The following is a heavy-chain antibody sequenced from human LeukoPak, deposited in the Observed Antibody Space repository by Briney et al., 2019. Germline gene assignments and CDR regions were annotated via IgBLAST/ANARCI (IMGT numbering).Heavy chain of an antibody. CDR3: ARVGYCSSTSCYIAWFDP. CDR1: GYTFTSYA. CDR2: INTNTGNP. V-gene: IGHV7-4-1*02. D-gene: IGHD2-2*02. J-gene: IGHJ5*02. Sequence: ASVKVSCKASGYTFTSYAMNWVRQAPGQGLEWRGWINTNTGNPTYAQGFTGRFVFSLDTSVSTAYLQISSLKAEDTAVYYCARVGYCSSTSCYIAWFDPWGQGTLVTVSS.